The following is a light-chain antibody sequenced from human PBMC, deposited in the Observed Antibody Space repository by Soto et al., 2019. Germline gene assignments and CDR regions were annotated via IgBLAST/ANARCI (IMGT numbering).Light chain of an antibody. V-gene: IGKV3-20*01. Sequence: EIVLTQSPGTLSLSPGERATLSCRASQSVSSSYLAWYQQKPCQAPRLLIYGASSRATGIPDRFSGSGSGTDFTLTISRLEPEDFAVYYCQQYGSSPVTFGQGTKLEIK. CDR1: QSVSSSY. CDR3: QQYGSSPVT. CDR2: GAS. J-gene: IGKJ2*01.